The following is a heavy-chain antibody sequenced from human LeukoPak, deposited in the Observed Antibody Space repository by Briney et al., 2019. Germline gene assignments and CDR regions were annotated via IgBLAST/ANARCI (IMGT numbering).Heavy chain of an antibody. D-gene: IGHD2-15*01. Sequence: ASVKVSCKASGYTFAGYYIHWVRQAPGQGLEWMGWINPKSSGTNYAQKFQGRVTMTRDTSISTAYMELSRLRSDDTAVYYCARGDFVVVVAATGAFDIWGQGTMVTVSS. V-gene: IGHV1-2*02. J-gene: IGHJ3*02. CDR3: ARGDFVVVVAATGAFDI. CDR2: INPKSSGT. CDR1: GYTFAGYY.